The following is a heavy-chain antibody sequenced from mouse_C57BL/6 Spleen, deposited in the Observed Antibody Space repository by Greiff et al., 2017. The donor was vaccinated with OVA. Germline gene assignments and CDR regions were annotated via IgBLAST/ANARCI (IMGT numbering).Heavy chain of an antibody. D-gene: IGHD2-3*01. Sequence: VQGVESGPELVKPGASVKISCEASGYAFSSSWMNWVKQRPGKGLEWIGRIYPGDGDTNYNGKFKGKATLTADKSSSTAYMQLSSLTSEGSAVYFCARSELYDGYYMVAWFAYWGQGTLVTVSA. CDR3: ARSELYDGYYMVAWFAY. CDR2: IYPGDGDT. J-gene: IGHJ3*01. V-gene: IGHV1-82*01. CDR1: GYAFSSSW.